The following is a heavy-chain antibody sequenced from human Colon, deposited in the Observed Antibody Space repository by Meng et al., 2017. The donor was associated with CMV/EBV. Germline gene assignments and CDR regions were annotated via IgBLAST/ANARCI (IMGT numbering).Heavy chain of an antibody. J-gene: IGHJ4*02. D-gene: IGHD1-26*01. CDR3: AREVGAFDY. CDR1: GFTFRDHY. Sequence: CAVSGFTFRDHYMAWVRQAPGKGLEWVGRTRNKANSYTTEYAASVKGRFTVSRDELENSLYLQMNSLKTEDTAVYYCAREVGAFDYWGQGILVTVSS. CDR2: TRNKANSYTT. V-gene: IGHV3-72*01.